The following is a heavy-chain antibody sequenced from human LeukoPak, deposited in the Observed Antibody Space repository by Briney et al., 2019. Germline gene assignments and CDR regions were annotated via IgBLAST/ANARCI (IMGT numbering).Heavy chain of an antibody. CDR2: ISGSGGST. V-gene: IGHV3-23*01. J-gene: IGHJ5*01. D-gene: IGHD3-16*02. CDR3: AKRNSSLYRNYFDS. CDR1: GFTFSSYA. Sequence: PGGSLRLSCAASGFTFSSYAMSWVRQAPGKGLEWVSAISGSGGSTYNSDSAKGRFTISRDNSKNTLYLQMNSLRAEDTAVYYCAKRNSSLYRNYFDSWGQGTLVTVSS.